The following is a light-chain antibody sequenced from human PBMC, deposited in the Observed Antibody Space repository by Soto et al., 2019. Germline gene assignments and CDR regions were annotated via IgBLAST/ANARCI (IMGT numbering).Light chain of an antibody. J-gene: IGKJ2*01. V-gene: IGKV1-39*01. CDR3: QQSYSIPYT. CDR2: AAS. Sequence: DIPMTQSPSSLSASVGDRVTITCRASQSISSYLNWYQQKPGTAPKVLIYAASSLQSGVPSRFSGSGSGTDFTLTISSLQPEDFATYYCQQSYSIPYTFGQGTKLEIK. CDR1: QSISSY.